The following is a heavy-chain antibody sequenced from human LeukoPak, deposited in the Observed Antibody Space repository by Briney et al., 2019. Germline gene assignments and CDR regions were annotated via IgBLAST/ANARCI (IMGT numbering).Heavy chain of an antibody. J-gene: IGHJ4*02. Sequence: GGSLKLSCAASGFTFSIYWMSWVRQAPGKGLEWVANIKQDGSEKYYVDSVKGRFTISRDNAKNTLYLQMNSLRAEDTAVYYCARENFWSGYPDYWGQGTLVTVSS. CDR1: GFTFSIYW. CDR2: IKQDGSEK. D-gene: IGHD3-3*01. V-gene: IGHV3-7*01. CDR3: ARENFWSGYPDY.